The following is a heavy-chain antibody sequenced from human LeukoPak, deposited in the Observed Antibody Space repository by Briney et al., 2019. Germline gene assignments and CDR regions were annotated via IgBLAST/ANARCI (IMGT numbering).Heavy chain of an antibody. CDR2: ISAYNGNT. CDR3: ARDPYDILTGYYGGGAFDI. D-gene: IGHD3-9*01. J-gene: IGHJ3*02. CDR1: GYTFTSYG. V-gene: IGHV1-18*04. Sequence: ASVKVSCKASGYTFTSYGISWVRQAPGQGLEWVGWISAYNGNTNYAQKLQGRVTMTTDTSTSTAYTELRSLRSDDTAVYYCARDPYDILTGYYGGGAFDIWGQGTMVTVSS.